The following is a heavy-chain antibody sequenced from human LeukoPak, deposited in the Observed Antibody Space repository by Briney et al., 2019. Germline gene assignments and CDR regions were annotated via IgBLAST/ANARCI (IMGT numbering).Heavy chain of an antibody. CDR1: GGSISSGSYY. CDR3: ARSWRDFWSGYWDAFDI. J-gene: IGHJ3*02. V-gene: IGHV4-61*02. D-gene: IGHD3-3*01. Sequence: YPSQTLSLTCTVSGGSISSGSYYWSWIRQPAGKGLEWIGRIYTSGSTNYNPSLKSRVTISVDTSKNQFSLKLSSVTAADTAVYYCARSWRDFWSGYWDAFDIWGQGTMVTVSS. CDR2: IYTSGST.